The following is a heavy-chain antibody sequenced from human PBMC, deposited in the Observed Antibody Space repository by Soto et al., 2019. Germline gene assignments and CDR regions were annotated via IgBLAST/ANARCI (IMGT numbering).Heavy chain of an antibody. CDR3: ARVSLWELEDY. D-gene: IGHD1-26*01. CDR2: IYYSGST. CDR1: GGSISSGDYY. J-gene: IGHJ4*02. Sequence: QVQLQESGPGLVKPSQTLSLTCTVSGGSISSGDYYWSWIRQPPGKGLEWIGYIYYSGSTYYNPSRKRRVTISVDTSKDQFSLKLSSVTAADTAVYYCARVSLWELEDYWGQGTLVTVSS. V-gene: IGHV4-30-4*01.